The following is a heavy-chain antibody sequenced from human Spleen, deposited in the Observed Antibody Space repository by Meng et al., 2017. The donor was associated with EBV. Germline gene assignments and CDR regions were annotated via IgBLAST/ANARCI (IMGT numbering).Heavy chain of an antibody. J-gene: IGHJ5*02. CDR2: IFYSGST. CDR3: ARGAYDSSGYYDS. Sequence: QVQLQESGPGLVKPSETLSLTCTVSGGSVSIDSYYWTWIRQPPGKALQWIGYIFYSGSTTYNPSLNSRVTISADTSKNHFSLKLTSVSAADTAVYYCARGAYDSSGYYDSWGQGALVTVSS. V-gene: IGHV4-61*03. CDR1: GGSVSIDSYY. D-gene: IGHD3-22*01.